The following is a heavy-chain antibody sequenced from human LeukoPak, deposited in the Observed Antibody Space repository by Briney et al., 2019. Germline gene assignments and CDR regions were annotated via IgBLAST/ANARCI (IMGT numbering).Heavy chain of an antibody. V-gene: IGHV3-7*01. CDR1: GFTFSNDW. D-gene: IGHD6-13*01. CDR2: IKEDGSEK. J-gene: IGHJ4*02. Sequence: GGSLSLSCAASGFTFSNDWMSWVRQAPGKGLEWVANIKEDGSEKYYVDSVKGRFTISRDNARNSLYLQMNSLRAEDTAVYYCASGRQLGYWGQGTLVTVSS. CDR3: ASGRQLGY.